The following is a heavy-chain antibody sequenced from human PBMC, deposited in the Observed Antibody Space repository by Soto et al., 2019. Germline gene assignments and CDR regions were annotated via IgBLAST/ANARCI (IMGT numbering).Heavy chain of an antibody. CDR2: VVWNSGSV. CDR1: GFSFDDYA. D-gene: IGHD3-10*01. Sequence: EVQLVESGGGLVQPGRSLSLSCAASGFSFDDYAMHWVRHAPGKGLEWVSGVVWNSGSVGYADFVKGRFTISRDNAKNSLYLQMNSLRVEDTALYYCAKGTYYASGSYYIDYWGQGTLVTVSS. J-gene: IGHJ4*02. CDR3: AKGTYYASGSYYIDY. V-gene: IGHV3-9*01.